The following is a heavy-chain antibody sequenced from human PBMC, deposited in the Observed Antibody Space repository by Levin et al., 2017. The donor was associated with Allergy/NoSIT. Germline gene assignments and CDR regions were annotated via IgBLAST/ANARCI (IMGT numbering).Heavy chain of an antibody. CDR2: MSGVNDAT. Sequence: GGSLRLSCVASGFTFSNYGMNWVRRAPGRGLEWVSLMSGVNDATFYADSVKGRFTISRDNSRNILYLQMNSLRADDTAVYYCTKGVFDSWGQGTLVTVSA. V-gene: IGHV3-23*01. J-gene: IGHJ4*02. CDR1: GFTFSNYG. CDR3: TKGVFDS.